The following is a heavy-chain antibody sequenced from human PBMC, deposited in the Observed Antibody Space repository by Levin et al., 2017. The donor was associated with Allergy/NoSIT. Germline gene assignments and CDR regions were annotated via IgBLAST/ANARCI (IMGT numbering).Heavy chain of an antibody. CDR3: AKYTGYSSGPGDY. Sequence: GASVKVSCAASGFIFNIYGMSWVRQAPGKGLEWVSAISGSAGSTYYADSVKDRFTISRDNSKNTVYLQVNSLRAEDTAVYYCAKYTGYSSGPGDYWGQGTLVTVSS. CDR1: GFIFNIYG. CDR2: ISGSAGST. D-gene: IGHD6-19*01. J-gene: IGHJ4*02. V-gene: IGHV3-23*01.